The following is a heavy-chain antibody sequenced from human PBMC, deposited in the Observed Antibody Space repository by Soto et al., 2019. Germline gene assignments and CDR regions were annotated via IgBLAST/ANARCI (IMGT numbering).Heavy chain of an antibody. CDR2: ISNVGGST. J-gene: IGHJ4*02. Sequence: GGSLRLSCVASGFTFATYAMSWVRQAPGKGLEWVSGISNVGGSTYYADSVKGRFTISRDNSKKTLYLQMNSLRAEDTAVYYYAKDQEEFPYLYFDYGGRGPRVTVSS. V-gene: IGHV3-23*01. D-gene: IGHD2-2*01. CDR1: GFTFATYA. CDR3: AKDQEEFPYLYFDY.